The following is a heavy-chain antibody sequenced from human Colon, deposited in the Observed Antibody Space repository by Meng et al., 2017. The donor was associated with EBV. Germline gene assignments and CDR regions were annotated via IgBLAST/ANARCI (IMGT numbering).Heavy chain of an antibody. D-gene: IGHD6-19*01. Sequence: QVQLVKSGAEVKKPGASVKVSCKASGYTFTGYYMHWVRQAPGQGLEWMGRINPNSGGTNYAQKFQGRVTMTRDTSISTAYMELSRLRSDDTAVYYCAHQAVAGTRGWFDPWGQGTLVTVSS. CDR1: GYTFTGYY. CDR3: AHQAVAGTRGWFDP. J-gene: IGHJ5*02. CDR2: INPNSGGT. V-gene: IGHV1-2*06.